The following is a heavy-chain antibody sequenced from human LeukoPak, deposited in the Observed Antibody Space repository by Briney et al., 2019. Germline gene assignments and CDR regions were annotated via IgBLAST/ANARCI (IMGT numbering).Heavy chain of an antibody. Sequence: GGSLRLSCAASGFTFSSSAMSWVRQTPGKGLEWVSSITGNTATTYYADSVKGRFTISRDNSKNTLYLQMNSLRVEDAAVYYCARTYYYDNSDYFPFDYWGQGTLVTVSS. V-gene: IGHV3-23*01. CDR1: GFTFSSSA. J-gene: IGHJ4*02. D-gene: IGHD3-22*01. CDR2: ITGNTATT. CDR3: ARTYYYDNSDYFPFDY.